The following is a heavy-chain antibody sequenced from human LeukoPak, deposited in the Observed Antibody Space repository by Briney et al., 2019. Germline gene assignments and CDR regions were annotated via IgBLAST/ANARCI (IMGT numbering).Heavy chain of an antibody. CDR2: IWYDGSNK. J-gene: IGHJ6*03. CDR1: GFNGKSYG. V-gene: IGHV3-33*06. CDR3: AKLTSVDYYYYYMDV. D-gene: IGHD2-15*01. Sequence: GGSLRLSCGVCGFNGKSYGMHGVRQAPDKGLEWVAVIWYDGSNKYYADSVKGRFTISRDNSKNTLYLQMNSLRAEDTAVYYCAKLTSVDYYYYYMDVWGKGTTVTVSS.